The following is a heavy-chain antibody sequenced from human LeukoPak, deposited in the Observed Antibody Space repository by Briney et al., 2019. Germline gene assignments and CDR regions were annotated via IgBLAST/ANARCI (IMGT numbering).Heavy chain of an antibody. J-gene: IGHJ4*02. CDR2: IYTSGST. D-gene: IGHD6-13*01. CDR1: GGSISSYY. Sequence: SETLSLTCTVSGGSISSYYWSWIRQPAGKGLEWIGRIYTSGSTNYNPSLKSRVTMSVDTSKNQFSLKLSSVTAADTAVYYCARGSGSSWTLHFDYWGQGTLVTVSS. CDR3: ARGSGSSWTLHFDY. V-gene: IGHV4-4*07.